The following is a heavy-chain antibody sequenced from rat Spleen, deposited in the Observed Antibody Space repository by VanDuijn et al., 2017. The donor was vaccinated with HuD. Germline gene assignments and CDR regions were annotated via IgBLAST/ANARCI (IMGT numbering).Heavy chain of an antibody. CDR3: STAGSGLDYYYAGGFDY. Sequence: EVQLVESGGGLVQPGRSLKLSCAASGFTFSNYYMAWVRQAPTKGLEWVAYISTGGVNTYYRDSVKGRFTASRDNAKSTLNLQMDSLRSEDTATYYCSTAGSGLDYYYAGGFDYWGQGVMVTVSS. D-gene: IGHD1-6*01. J-gene: IGHJ2*01. CDR1: GFTFSNYY. CDR2: ISTGGVNT. V-gene: IGHV5-27*01.